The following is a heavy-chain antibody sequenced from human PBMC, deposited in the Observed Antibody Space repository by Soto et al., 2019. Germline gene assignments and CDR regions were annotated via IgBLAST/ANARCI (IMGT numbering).Heavy chain of an antibody. J-gene: IGHJ3*02. CDR1: GGSISSYY. CDR2: IYYSGST. D-gene: IGHD3-16*02. V-gene: IGHV4-59*01. Sequence: TSETLSLTCTVSGGSISSYYWSWIRQPPGKGLEWIGYIYYSGSTNYNPSLKSRVTISVDTSKNQFSLKLSSVTAADTAVYYCARSQTDTEYDYIWGSYRRDAFDIWGQGTMVTVSS. CDR3: ARSQTDTEYDYIWGSYRRDAFDI.